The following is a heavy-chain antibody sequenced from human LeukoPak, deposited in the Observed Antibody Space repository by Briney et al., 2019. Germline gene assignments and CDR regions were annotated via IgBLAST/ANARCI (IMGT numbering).Heavy chain of an antibody. V-gene: IGHV4-59*12. CDR2: VYYSGST. D-gene: IGHD5-18*01. CDR3: AREGGNDTAYGG. J-gene: IGHJ4*02. CDR1: GGSISSYY. Sequence: SETLSLTCTVSGGSISSYYWSWIRQPPGKGLEWIGYVYYSGSTNYNPSLKSRVTISVDTSKNQFSLKLSSVTAADTAVYYCAREGGNDTAYGGWGQGTLVTVFS.